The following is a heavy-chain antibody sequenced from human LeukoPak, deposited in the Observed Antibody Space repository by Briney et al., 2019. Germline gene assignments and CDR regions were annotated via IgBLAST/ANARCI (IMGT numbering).Heavy chain of an antibody. J-gene: IGHJ5*02. D-gene: IGHD6-6*01. CDR2: ISAYNGNT. V-gene: IGHV1-18*01. Sequence: ASVKVSCKASGYTFTSYGISWVRQAPGQGLEWMGWISAYNGNTNYAQKLQGRVTMTTDTSTSTAYMELSSLRSEDTAVYYCARDFSDQYSSSSGWFDPWGQGTLVTVSS. CDR3: ARDFSDQYSSSSGWFDP. CDR1: GYTFTSYG.